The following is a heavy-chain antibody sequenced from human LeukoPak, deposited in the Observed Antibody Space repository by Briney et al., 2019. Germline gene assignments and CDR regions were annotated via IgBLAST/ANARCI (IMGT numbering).Heavy chain of an antibody. Sequence: RGESLKISCKGSGYSFNSYWIGWVRQMPGKGLKWMGIIYPGDSDARYSPSFQGQVTISADKSISTAYLQWSSLKASDTAMYYCARRRDLYSGSYYPFDYWGQGTPVTVSS. CDR1: GYSFNSYW. CDR3: ARRRDLYSGSYYPFDY. D-gene: IGHD1-26*01. CDR2: IYPGDSDA. V-gene: IGHV5-51*01. J-gene: IGHJ4*02.